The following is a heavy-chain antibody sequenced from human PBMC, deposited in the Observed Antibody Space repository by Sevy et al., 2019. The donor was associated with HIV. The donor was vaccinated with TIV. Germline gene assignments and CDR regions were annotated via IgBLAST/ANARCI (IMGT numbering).Heavy chain of an antibody. Sequence: GGSLRLSCAASGFTFSNAWMSWVRQAPGKGLEWVGRIKRKTDGGTTDYAAPVKGRFTISRDDSKNTLYLQMNSLKTEDTAVYYCTTVDYYAFDIWAQGTMVTVSS. D-gene: IGHD3-10*01. CDR3: TTVDYYAFDI. V-gene: IGHV3-15*01. CDR2: IKRKTDGGTT. CDR1: GFTFSNAW. J-gene: IGHJ3*02.